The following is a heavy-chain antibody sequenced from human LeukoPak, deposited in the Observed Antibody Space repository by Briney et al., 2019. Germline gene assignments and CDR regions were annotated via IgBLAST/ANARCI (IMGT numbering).Heavy chain of an antibody. J-gene: IGHJ4*02. D-gene: IGHD6-19*01. CDR3: AKDSNGWTYYFDF. V-gene: IGHV3-30*02. CDR1: GFTFSRIG. Sequence: PGGSLRLSCVASGFTFSRIGMHWVRQAPGKGLEWVAFIRPGGSNAYYPDSVKSRFTISRDNSKNTLYLQMNSLRAEDTAVYYCAKDSNGWTYYFDFWGRGTLVSVSS. CDR2: IRPGGSNA.